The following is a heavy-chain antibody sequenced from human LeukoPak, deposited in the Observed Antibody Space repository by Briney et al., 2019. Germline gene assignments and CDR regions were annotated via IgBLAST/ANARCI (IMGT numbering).Heavy chain of an antibody. Sequence: SETLSLTCTVSCGSISSHYWSWIRHPPGEVLEWIGYIYYSGSTNYNPSLKSRVTISVDTSKNQFSLKLSSVTPADTAVYYCARGADSVVIPDEGYFDYWGQGTLVTVSS. D-gene: IGHD3-22*01. CDR1: CGSISSHY. V-gene: IGHV4-59*11. CDR3: ARGADSVVIPDEGYFDY. J-gene: IGHJ4*02. CDR2: IYYSGST.